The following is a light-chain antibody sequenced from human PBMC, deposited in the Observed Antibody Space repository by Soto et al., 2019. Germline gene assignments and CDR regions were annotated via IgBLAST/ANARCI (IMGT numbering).Light chain of an antibody. J-gene: IGKJ1*01. Sequence: DVQMTQSPSTLSGSVGDRVTITCRASQATSSWLAWYQQKPGKAPKLLIYKASTLKSGVPSRFSGSGSGTEFTLTISSLQPDDFATYYCQQYHSYSGTFGQGTKVDIK. CDR3: QQYHSYSGT. CDR2: KAS. CDR1: QATSSW. V-gene: IGKV1-5*03.